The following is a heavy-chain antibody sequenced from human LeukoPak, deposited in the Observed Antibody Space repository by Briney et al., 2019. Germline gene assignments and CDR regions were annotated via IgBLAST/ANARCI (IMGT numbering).Heavy chain of an antibody. CDR2: FYHSRST. J-gene: IGHJ3*01. V-gene: IGHV4-59*01. D-gene: IGHD6-13*01. Sequence: SETLSLTCTVSGGSISSYYWSWIRQPPGKGLEWIGYFYHSRSTNYNPSLKSRVTISVDTSKNQFSLKLSSVTAADTAVYYCARTGGPTYSSSWFFWGQGTVVTVSS. CDR3: ARTGGPTYSSSWFF. CDR1: GGSISSYY.